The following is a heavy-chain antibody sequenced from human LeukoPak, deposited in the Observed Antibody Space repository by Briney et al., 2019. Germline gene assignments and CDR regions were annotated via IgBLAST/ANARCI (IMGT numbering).Heavy chain of an antibody. CDR2: IYYSGST. V-gene: IGHV4-59*08. D-gene: IGHD5-12*01. J-gene: IGHJ3*02. CDR3: ARLESGYYDAFDI. CDR1: GGSISSYD. Sequence: PSETLSLTCTVSGGSISSYDWSWIRQPPGKGLEWIGYIYYSGSTNYNPSLKSRVTISIDTSKNQFSLKLTSVTAADTAVYYCARLESGYYDAFDIWGQGTMVTVSS.